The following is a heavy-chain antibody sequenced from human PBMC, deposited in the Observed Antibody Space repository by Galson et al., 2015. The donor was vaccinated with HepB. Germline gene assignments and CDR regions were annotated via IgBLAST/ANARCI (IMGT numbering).Heavy chain of an antibody. CDR2: ISSSGGST. J-gene: IGHJ4*02. Sequence: SLRLSCAASGFTFSYYATGWVRQAPGKGLEWVSAISSSGGSTYYADSVKGRFTISRDNSKNTLYLQMNSLRAEDTAVYYCAKGGGTKGELAAAGISDYWGQGTLVTVSS. D-gene: IGHD6-13*01. CDR1: GFTFSYYA. CDR3: AKGGGTKGELAAAGISDY. V-gene: IGHV3-23*01.